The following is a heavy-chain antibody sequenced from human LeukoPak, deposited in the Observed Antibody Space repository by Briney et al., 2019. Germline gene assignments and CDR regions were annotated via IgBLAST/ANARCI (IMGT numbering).Heavy chain of an antibody. D-gene: IGHD1-26*01. Sequence: GGSLRLSCAASGFILSNAWMSWVRQAPGKGLEWVGGIKSKTDGVTADYAAPVKGRFIISRDDSKNTLYLQMNSLRAEDTAVYYCAKCLGMPYNWFDPWGQGTLVTVSS. CDR3: AKCLGMPYNWFDP. CDR1: GFILSNAW. V-gene: IGHV3-15*01. J-gene: IGHJ5*02. CDR2: IKSKTDGVTA.